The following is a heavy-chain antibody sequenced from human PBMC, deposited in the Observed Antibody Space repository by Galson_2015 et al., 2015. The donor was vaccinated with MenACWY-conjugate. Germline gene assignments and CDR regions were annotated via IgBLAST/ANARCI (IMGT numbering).Heavy chain of an antibody. CDR2: ISSYNGNR. V-gene: IGHV1-18*01. D-gene: IGHD5-18*01. CDR3: ARGIQDAFDI. CDR1: GYTSNNYG. Sequence: SVKVSCKASGYTSNNYGISWVRQAPGQGLEWMGWISSYNGNRNYAQKLQGRVTMTTDTSTSTAYMELRSLRSDDTAVYYCARGIQDAFDIWGQGTMVTVSS. J-gene: IGHJ3*02.